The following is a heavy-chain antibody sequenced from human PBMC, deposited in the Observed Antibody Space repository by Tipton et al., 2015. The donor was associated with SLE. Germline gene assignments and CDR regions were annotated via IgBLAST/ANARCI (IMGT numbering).Heavy chain of an antibody. D-gene: IGHD2-2*02. CDR2: IYYGGST. V-gene: IGHV4-59*01. Sequence: TLSLTCTVSGGSISSYYWSWIRQPPGKGLEWIGYIYYGGSTNYNPSLKSRVTISVDTSKNQFSLKLSSVTAADTAVYYCARERAAAIPGDAFDIWGQGTMVTVSS. CDR1: GGSISSYY. CDR3: ARERAAAIPGDAFDI. J-gene: IGHJ3*02.